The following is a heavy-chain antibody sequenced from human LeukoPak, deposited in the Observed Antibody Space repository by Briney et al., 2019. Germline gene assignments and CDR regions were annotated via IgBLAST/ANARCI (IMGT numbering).Heavy chain of an antibody. CDR1: GFTFSTYS. D-gene: IGHD4-17*01. J-gene: IGHJ4*02. Sequence: GGSLRLSCAASGFTFSTYSMKCGRQARGKGLEWGSYISSGSVTTYYADSVKGRFTISRDNAKNSLYLQMNSLRAEDTAVYYCARRAPYGDYSFDYWGQGTLVTVSS. V-gene: IGHV3-48*01. CDR2: ISSGSVTT. CDR3: ARRAPYGDYSFDY.